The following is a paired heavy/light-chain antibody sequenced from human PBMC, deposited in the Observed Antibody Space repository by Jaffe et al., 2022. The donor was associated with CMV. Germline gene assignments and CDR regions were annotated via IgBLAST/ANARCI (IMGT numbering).Light chain of an antibody. CDR3: HQYNNWPPT. CDR2: GAS. V-gene: IGKV3-15*01. CDR1: HRIATY. J-gene: IGKJ1*01. Sequence: EIVMTQSPATLSVSPGERATLSCRASHRIATYLAWYHQKPGQAPRLLIYGASTRATGIPARFSGSGSGTDFTLTISSLQSEDFAVYFCHQYNNWPPTFGQGTKVEIK.
Heavy chain of an antibody. CDR1: GLPFSDSY. J-gene: IGHJ4*02. CDR2: ISRDGTTI. V-gene: IGHV3-11*01. CDR3: ARDEQWLVH. Sequence: QVQLVESGGGLVKPGGSLRLSCAASGLPFSDSYMSWIRQAPGKGLEWISYISRDGTTIYYADSVKGRFTISRDNARNTLFLQMNSLRAEDTAVYFCARDEQWLVHWGQGTLVTVSS. D-gene: IGHD6-19*01.